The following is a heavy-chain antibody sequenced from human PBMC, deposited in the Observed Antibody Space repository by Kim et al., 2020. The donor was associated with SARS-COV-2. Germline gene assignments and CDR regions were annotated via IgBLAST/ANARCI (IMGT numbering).Heavy chain of an antibody. CDR2: IYYSGST. D-gene: IGHD3-10*01. V-gene: IGHV4-39*01. CDR1: GGSISSSSYY. J-gene: IGHJ4*02. CDR3: ARRGYGSGDRRVVDY. Sequence: SETLSLTCTVSGGSISSSSYYWGWIRQPPGKGLEWIGSIYYSGSTYYNPSLKSRVTISVDTSKNQFSLKLSSVTAADTAVYYCARRGYGSGDRRVVDYWGQGTLVTVSS.